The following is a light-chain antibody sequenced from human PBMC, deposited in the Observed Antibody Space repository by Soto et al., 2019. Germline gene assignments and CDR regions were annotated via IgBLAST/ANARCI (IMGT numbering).Light chain of an antibody. J-gene: IGLJ2*01. CDR3: QSYDSRNQI. Sequence: NFMLTQPHSVSESPGKTVIISCSRSSGSIASNYVQWYQQRPGSSPIIVISEDNERPSGVPDRFSGSIDISSNSASLTISGLKPEDEADYYCQSYDSRNQIFGGGTKVTVL. CDR1: SGSIASNY. CDR2: EDN. V-gene: IGLV6-57*01.